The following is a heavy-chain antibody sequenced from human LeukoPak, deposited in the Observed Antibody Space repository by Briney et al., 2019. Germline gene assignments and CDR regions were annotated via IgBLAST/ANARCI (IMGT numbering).Heavy chain of an antibody. CDR2: IYSGGST. D-gene: IGHD1-14*01. J-gene: IGHJ4*02. V-gene: IGHV3-53*01. Sequence: GGSLRLSCAASGFTVSNNYMTWVRQAPGKGLEWVSVIYSGGSTYYADSVKGRITISRDNFKNTLYVQINSLSAEDTAVYYCARCAPGPSYFDYWGQGTLVTVSS. CDR3: ARCAPGPSYFDY. CDR1: GFTVSNNY.